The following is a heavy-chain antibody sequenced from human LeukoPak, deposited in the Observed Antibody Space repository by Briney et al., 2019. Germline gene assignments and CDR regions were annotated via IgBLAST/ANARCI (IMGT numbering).Heavy chain of an antibody. D-gene: IGHD6-13*01. CDR1: GYTFTTYY. CDR3: ARGSSWQQNPDY. Sequence: ASVKVSCKASGYTFTTYYMHWVRQAPGQGLEWVGIIHPSGGSTSYAQKFQGRVTMTRDTSTTTVYMELSNLRSEDTAVYYCARGSSWQQNPDYWGQGTLVTVSS. CDR2: IHPSGGST. J-gene: IGHJ4*02. V-gene: IGHV1-46*01.